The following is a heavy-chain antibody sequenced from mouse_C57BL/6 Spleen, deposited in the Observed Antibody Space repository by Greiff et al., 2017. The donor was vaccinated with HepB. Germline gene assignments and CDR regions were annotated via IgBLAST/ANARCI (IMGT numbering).Heavy chain of an antibody. CDR3: AGGGGNDLFYAD. CDR2: IHPNSGST. V-gene: IGHV1-64*01. Sequence: VQLQQSGAELVKPGASVKLSCKASGYTFTSYWMHWVKQRPGQGLEWIGMIHPNSGSTNYNEKFKSKATLTVDKSSSTAYMQLSSLTSEDSAVYYCAGGGGNDLFYADWGQGTLVTVSA. CDR1: GYTFTSYW. D-gene: IGHD2-2*01. J-gene: IGHJ3*01.